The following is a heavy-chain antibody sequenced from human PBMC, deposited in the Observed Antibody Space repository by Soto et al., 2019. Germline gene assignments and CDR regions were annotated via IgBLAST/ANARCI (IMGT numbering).Heavy chain of an antibody. CDR2: ISWNSGSI. V-gene: IGHV3-9*01. J-gene: IGHJ3*02. D-gene: IGHD4-4*01. CDR3: AKDKGRDYSNHDAFDI. Sequence: GGSLRLSCAASGFTFDDYAMHWVRQAPGKDLEWVSGISWNSGSIGYADSVKGRFTISRDNAKNSLYLQMNSLRAEDTALYYCAKDKGRDYSNHDAFDIWGQGTMVTVSS. CDR1: GFTFDDYA.